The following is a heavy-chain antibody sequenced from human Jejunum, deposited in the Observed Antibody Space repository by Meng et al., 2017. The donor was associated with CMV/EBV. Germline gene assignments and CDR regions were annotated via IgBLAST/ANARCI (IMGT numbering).Heavy chain of an antibody. J-gene: IGHJ5*02. V-gene: IGHV3-48*03. CDR3: ARELGARSPHYNWFDP. D-gene: IGHD1-26*01. CDR2: ISSDGRTV. CDR1: STVSSYE. Sequence: STVSSYEMNWVRQAPGKGLEWVSYISSDGRTVLYADSVKGRFTISRDNTKNSVYLQMKSLRAEDTAVYYCARELGARSPHYNWFDPWGQGTLVTVSS.